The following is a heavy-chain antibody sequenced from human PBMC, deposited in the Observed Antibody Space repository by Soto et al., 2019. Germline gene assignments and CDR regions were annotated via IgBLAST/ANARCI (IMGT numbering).Heavy chain of an antibody. CDR2: ISSSSSYI. Sequence: GWSLRLSCAASGFTFSSYSMNWVRQAPGKGLEWVSSISSSSSYIYYADSVKVRFTISRDNAKNSLYLQMNSLRAEDTAVYYCARDKSGGYYYVDYYYGMDVWGQGTTVTVSS. D-gene: IGHD3-22*01. CDR3: ARDKSGGYYYVDYYYGMDV. V-gene: IGHV3-21*01. CDR1: GFTFSSYS. J-gene: IGHJ6*02.